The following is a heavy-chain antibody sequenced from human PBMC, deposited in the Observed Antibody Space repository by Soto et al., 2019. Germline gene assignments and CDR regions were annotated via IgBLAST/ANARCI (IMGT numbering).Heavy chain of an antibody. CDR3: ARHETLHGDYDY. D-gene: IGHD4-17*01. V-gene: IGHV3-30*03. J-gene: IGHJ4*02. CDR1: GFTFSSYG. CDR2: IPYDGSNV. Sequence: GGSLRLSYAASGFTFSSYGIHWVRQAPGKGLEWVAIIPYDGSNVNYADSVKGRFTISRDNSKNTLYLQMNSLRAEDTAVYYCARHETLHGDYDYWGQGTLVTVSS.